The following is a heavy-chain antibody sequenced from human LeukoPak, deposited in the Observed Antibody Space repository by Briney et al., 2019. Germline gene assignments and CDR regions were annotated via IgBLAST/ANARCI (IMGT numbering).Heavy chain of an antibody. Sequence: ASVKVSCKTSGYSFTSHGISWVRQAPGQGLEWMGRISGYNGNTNYAQKFQGRVTMTTDASTRTAHMEVRGLRSDDTAVYYCARGGWTTGMDYWGQGTLVTVSS. J-gene: IGHJ4*02. CDR2: ISGYNGNT. CDR1: GYSFTSHG. V-gene: IGHV1-18*01. CDR3: ARGGWTTGMDY. D-gene: IGHD1-14*01.